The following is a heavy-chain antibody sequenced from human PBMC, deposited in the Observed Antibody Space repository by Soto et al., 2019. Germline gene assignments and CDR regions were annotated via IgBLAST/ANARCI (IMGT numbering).Heavy chain of an antibody. CDR1: GYTFSTYG. D-gene: IGHD2-8*02. V-gene: IGHV1-18*04. CDR3: ARRISSTGCFDY. Sequence: GASVKVSCKTSGYTFSTYGISWVRQAPGQGLEWVGWFSAYNGNTNYAQKFQGRVTMTADTSTSTAYMELRSLRSDDTAVYYCARRISSTGCFDYWGPGTLVTVSS. J-gene: IGHJ4*02. CDR2: FSAYNGNT.